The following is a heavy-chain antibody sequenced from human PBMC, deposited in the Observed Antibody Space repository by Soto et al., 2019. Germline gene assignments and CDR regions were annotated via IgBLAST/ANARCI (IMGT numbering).Heavy chain of an antibody. CDR1: GGTFSSYA. CDR2: IIPIFGTA. CDR3: ARERGHYYDSSGYYSDD. V-gene: IGHV1-69*13. D-gene: IGHD3-22*01. J-gene: IGHJ4*02. Sequence: GASVKVSCKASGGTFSSYAISWVRQAPGQGLEWMGGIIPIFGTANYAQKFRGRVTITADESTSTAYMELSSLRSEDTAVYYCARERGHYYDSSGYYSDDWGQGTLVTVSS.